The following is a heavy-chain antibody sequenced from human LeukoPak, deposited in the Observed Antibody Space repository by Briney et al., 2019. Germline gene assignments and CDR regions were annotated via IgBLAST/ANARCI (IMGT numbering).Heavy chain of an antibody. V-gene: IGHV3-21*01. D-gene: IGHD6-19*01. Sequence: GGSLRLSCAASGFTFSSYSMNWVRRAPGKGLEWVSSISSSSSYIYYADSVKGRFTISRDNAKNSLYLQMNSLRAEDTAVYYCARASARSSGWSGLYYFDYWGQGTLVTVSS. J-gene: IGHJ4*02. CDR1: GFTFSSYS. CDR2: ISSSSSYI. CDR3: ARASARSSGWSGLYYFDY.